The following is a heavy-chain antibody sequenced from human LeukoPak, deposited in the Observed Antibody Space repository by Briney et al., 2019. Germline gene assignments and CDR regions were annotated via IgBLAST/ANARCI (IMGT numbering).Heavy chain of an antibody. J-gene: IGHJ4*02. V-gene: IGHV3-7*01. CDR2: MKKDGSET. D-gene: IGHD3-10*01. CDR3: GRHRSGSGTYFIDY. Sequence: GWSLRLSCVVSGFTFSSYSMIWVRQAPGKGLQWVANMKKDGSETKYVESVKGRFTISRDNAKNSLYLQMNSLRAEDTAVYYCGRHRSGSGTYFIDYWGQGTLFRVSS. CDR1: GFTFSSYS.